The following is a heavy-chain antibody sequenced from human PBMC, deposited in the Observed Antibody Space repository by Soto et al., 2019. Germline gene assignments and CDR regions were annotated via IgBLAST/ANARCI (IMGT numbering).Heavy chain of an antibody. V-gene: IGHV1-18*01. CDR2: ISAYNGNT. CDR1: GYTFTSYG. D-gene: IGHD3-22*01. Sequence: ASVKVSCKASGYTFTSYGISWVRQAPGQGLEWMGWISAYNGNTNYAQKLQGRVTMTTDTSTSTAYMELSSLRSDDTAVYYCARDGRVYYYDSSGYYEYYYYGMDVWGQGTTVTVSS. CDR3: ARDGRVYYYDSSGYYEYYYYGMDV. J-gene: IGHJ6*02.